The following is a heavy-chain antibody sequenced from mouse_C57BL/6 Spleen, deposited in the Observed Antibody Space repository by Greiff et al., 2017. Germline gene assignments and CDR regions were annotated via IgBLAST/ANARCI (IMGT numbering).Heavy chain of an antibody. D-gene: IGHD3-3*01. CDR2: ISSGSSTI. CDR3: ARQKGLYAMDY. Sequence: EVKLMESGGGLVKPGGSLKLSCAASGFTFSDYGMHWVRQAPEKGLEWVAYISSGSSTIYYADTVKGRFTISRDNAKNTLFLQMTSLRSEDTAMYYCARQKGLYAMDYWGQGTSVTVSS. CDR1: GFTFSDYG. V-gene: IGHV5-17*01. J-gene: IGHJ4*01.